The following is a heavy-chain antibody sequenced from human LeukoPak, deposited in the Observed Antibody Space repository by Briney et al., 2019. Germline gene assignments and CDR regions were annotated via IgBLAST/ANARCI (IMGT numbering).Heavy chain of an antibody. CDR1: GFTFSTYE. J-gene: IGHJ4*02. CDR2: ISGSGYPI. D-gene: IGHD3-3*01. V-gene: IGHV3-48*03. Sequence: GGSLRLSCTASGFTFSTYEMNWVRQAPGKGLEWVSYISGSGYPIYYADSVKGRLTISRDNAKNALYLEMNSLKTEDTAVYYCTTRIRFLEWLYDYWGQGTLVTVSS. CDR3: TTRIRFLEWLYDY.